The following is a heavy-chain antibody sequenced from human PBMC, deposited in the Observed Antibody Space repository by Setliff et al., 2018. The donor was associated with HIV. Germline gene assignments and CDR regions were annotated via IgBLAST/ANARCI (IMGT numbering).Heavy chain of an antibody. CDR2: IIPIFGTA. V-gene: IGHV1-69*05. CDR3: ARQNYDGNSWDI. Sequence: SVKVSCKASGGTFSSYAISWVRQAPGQGLEWMGGIIPIFGTANYEQKFEGRVTITTDESTSTAYVELSSLRSEDAAVYYCARQNYDGNSWDIWGQGTMVTVSS. J-gene: IGHJ3*02. D-gene: IGHD5-12*01. CDR1: GGTFSSYA.